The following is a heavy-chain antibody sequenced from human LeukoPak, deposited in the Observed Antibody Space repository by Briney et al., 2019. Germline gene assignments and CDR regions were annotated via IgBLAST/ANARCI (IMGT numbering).Heavy chain of an antibody. J-gene: IGHJ4*02. V-gene: IGHV4-31*03. CDR1: GGSISSSSYY. Sequence: PSETLSLTCTVSGGSISSSSYYWGWIRQPPGKGLEWIGYIYYSGSTYYNPSLKSRVTISVDTSKNQFSLKLSSVTAADTAVYYCARATLSDVLTARGYFDYWGQGTLVTVSS. CDR3: ARATLSDVLTARGYFDY. CDR2: IYYSGST. D-gene: IGHD3-9*01.